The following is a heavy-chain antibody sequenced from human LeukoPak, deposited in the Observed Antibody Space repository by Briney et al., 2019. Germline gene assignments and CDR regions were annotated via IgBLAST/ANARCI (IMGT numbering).Heavy chain of an antibody. J-gene: IGHJ5*02. Sequence: SETLSLTCTVSGGSISSSSYYWGWIRQPPGKGLEWIGSIYYSGSTYYNPSLKSRVTISVDTSKNQFSLKLSSVTAADTAVYYCARDSVIGYCSGGSCYSYWFDPWGQGTLVTVSS. CDR3: ARDSVIGYCSGGSCYSYWFDP. CDR2: IYYSGST. V-gene: IGHV4-39*02. D-gene: IGHD2-15*01. CDR1: GGSISSSSYY.